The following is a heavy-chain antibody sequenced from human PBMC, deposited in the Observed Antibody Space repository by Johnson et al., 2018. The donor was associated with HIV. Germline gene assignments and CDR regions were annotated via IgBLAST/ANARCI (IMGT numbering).Heavy chain of an antibody. CDR2: ISYDGSNK. V-gene: IGHV3-30-3*01. CDR1: GFTFSSYA. J-gene: IGHJ3*02. CDR3: ASGQNAFDI. Sequence: VQLVESGGGVVHPGRSLRLSCAASGFTFSSYAMHWVRQAPGKGLEWVAVISYDGSNKYYADSVKGRFTISRDNSKNTLYLQMNSLRAEDTAVYYCASGQNAFDIWGQGTMVTVSS.